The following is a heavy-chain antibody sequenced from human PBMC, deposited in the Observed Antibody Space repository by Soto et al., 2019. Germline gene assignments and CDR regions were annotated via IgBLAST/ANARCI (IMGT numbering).Heavy chain of an antibody. J-gene: IGHJ4*02. D-gene: IGHD3-10*01. V-gene: IGHV1-18*01. CDR1: GYTFTSYG. Sequence: QVQLVQSGAEVKKPGASVKVSCKASGYTFTSYGISWVRQAPGQGLEWMGWISAYNGNTNYAQKLQGRVTMTTDTYTSTAYMELRSLRSDDTAVYYCARGGYYYGSGFLGVGYYFGYWGQGTLVTVSS. CDR3: ARGGYYYGSGFLGVGYYFGY. CDR2: ISAYNGNT.